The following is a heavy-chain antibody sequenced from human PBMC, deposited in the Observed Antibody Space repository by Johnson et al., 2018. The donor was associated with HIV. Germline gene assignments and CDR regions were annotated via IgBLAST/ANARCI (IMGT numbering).Heavy chain of an antibody. V-gene: IGHV3-33*06. CDR1: GFTFSSYG. Sequence: VQLLESGGGVVQPGRSLRLSCAASGFTFSSYGMHWVRQAPGKGLEWVAVIWYDGSNKYYADSVKGRFTISRDNSKNTLYLQMNSLRAEDTAVYYCAKDQELCTQGGAFDIWGQGTMVTVSS. D-gene: IGHD5-18*01. CDR2: IWYDGSNK. CDR3: AKDQELCTQGGAFDI. J-gene: IGHJ3*02.